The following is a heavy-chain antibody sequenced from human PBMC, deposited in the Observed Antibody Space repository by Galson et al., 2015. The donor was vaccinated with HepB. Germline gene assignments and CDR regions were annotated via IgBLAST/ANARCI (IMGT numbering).Heavy chain of an antibody. CDR3: ARGQGTYCGNSVGAFDI. V-gene: IGHV1-2*04. D-gene: IGHD4-23*01. J-gene: IGHJ3*02. Sequence: SVKVSCKASGYTFTGYYMHWVRQAPGQGLEWMGWINPNSGGTNYAQKFQGWVTMTRDTSISTAYMELSRLRSDDTAVYYCARGQGTYCGNSVGAFDIWGQGTMVTVSS. CDR1: GYTFTGYY. CDR2: INPNSGGT.